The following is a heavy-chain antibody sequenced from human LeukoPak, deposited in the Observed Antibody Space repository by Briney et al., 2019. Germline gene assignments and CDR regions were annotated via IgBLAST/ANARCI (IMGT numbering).Heavy chain of an antibody. CDR1: GGTFSSYA. V-gene: IGHV1-69*13. J-gene: IGHJ4*02. CDR2: IIPIFGTA. D-gene: IGHD6-13*01. Sequence: SVKVSCRASGGTFSSYAISWVRQAPGQGLEWMGGIIPIFGTANYAQKFQGRVTITADESMSTAYMELSSLRSEDTAVYYCAREGSAAVSGLDYWGQGTLVTVSS. CDR3: AREGSAAVSGLDY.